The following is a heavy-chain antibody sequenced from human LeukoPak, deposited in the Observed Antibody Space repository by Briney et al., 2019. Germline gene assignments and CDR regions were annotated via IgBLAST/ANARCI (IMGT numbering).Heavy chain of an antibody. J-gene: IGHJ4*02. Sequence: SETLSLTCTVSGDSISGYYWSWIRQPPGKGLEWIGYINYSGFTKYNPSVKSRITLSVDTPKNQFSLNLTSVTAADTAIYYCARHVKIPVAGFDYWGQGTPVTVSS. CDR3: ARHVKIPVAGFDY. D-gene: IGHD6-19*01. CDR2: INYSGFT. V-gene: IGHV4-59*08. CDR1: GDSISGYY.